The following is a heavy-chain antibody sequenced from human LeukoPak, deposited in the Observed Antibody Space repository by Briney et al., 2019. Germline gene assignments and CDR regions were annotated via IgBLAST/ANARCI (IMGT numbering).Heavy chain of an antibody. CDR3: ARVLRSHGDLFDY. J-gene: IGHJ4*02. Sequence: GGSLRLSCAASGFTFSSYWMHWVRQAPVKGLVWVSRINTDGSSTSYADSVKGRSTISRDNAKNTLYLQMNSLRAEDTAVYYCARVLRSHGDLFDYWGQGTRVTVSS. D-gene: IGHD4-17*01. CDR1: GFTFSSYW. CDR2: INTDGSST. V-gene: IGHV3-74*01.